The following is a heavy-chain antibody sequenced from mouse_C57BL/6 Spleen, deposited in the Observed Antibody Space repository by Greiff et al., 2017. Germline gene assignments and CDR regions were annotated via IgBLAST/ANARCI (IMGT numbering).Heavy chain of an antibody. J-gene: IGHJ4*01. V-gene: IGHV1-54*01. CDR2: INPGSGGT. CDR1: GYAFTNYL. Sequence: VQGVESGAELVRPGTSVKVSCKASGYAFTNYLIEWVKQRPGQGLEWIGVINPGSGGTNYNEKFKGKATLTADKSSSTAYMQLSSLTSEDSAVYFCAREGYGYDDAMDYWGQGTSVTVSS. D-gene: IGHD2-2*01. CDR3: AREGYGYDDAMDY.